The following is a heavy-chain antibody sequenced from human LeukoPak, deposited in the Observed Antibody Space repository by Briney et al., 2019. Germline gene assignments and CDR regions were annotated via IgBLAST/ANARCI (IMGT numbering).Heavy chain of an antibody. Sequence: GGSLRLSCAASGFTFSDYYMSWIRQAPGKGLGWVSYISSSGSTIYYADSVKGRFTISRDNAKNSLYLQMNSLRAEDTAVYYCAREGIVATFYYYYGMDVWGQGTTVTVSS. CDR1: GFTFSDYY. CDR2: ISSSGSTI. CDR3: AREGIVATFYYYYGMDV. J-gene: IGHJ6*02. D-gene: IGHD5-12*01. V-gene: IGHV3-11*01.